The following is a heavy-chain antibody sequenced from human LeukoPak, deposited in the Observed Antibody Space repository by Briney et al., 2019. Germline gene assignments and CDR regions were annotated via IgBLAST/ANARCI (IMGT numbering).Heavy chain of an antibody. V-gene: IGHV3-23*01. Sequence: PGGSLRLSCAASGFTFDDYAMHWVRQAPGKGLEWVSAISGSGGSTYYADSVKGRFTISRDNSKNTLYLQMNSLRAEDTAVYYCAKEYIWYYYDSSGDYWGQGTLVTVSS. CDR1: GFTFDDYA. CDR3: AKEYIWYYYDSSGDY. D-gene: IGHD3-22*01. J-gene: IGHJ4*02. CDR2: ISGSGGST.